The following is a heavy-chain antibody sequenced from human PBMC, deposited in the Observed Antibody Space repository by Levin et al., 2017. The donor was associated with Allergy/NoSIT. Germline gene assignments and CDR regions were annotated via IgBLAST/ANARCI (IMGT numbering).Heavy chain of an antibody. CDR3: GKDYYGSGRFYKFDY. CDR2: ISGSGGST. Sequence: ASVKVSCAASGFTFSNYAMSWVRQAPGKGLEWVSSISGSGGSTYYADSVKGRFTISRDNSKNTLYVQMNSLRAEDTAVYYCGKDYYGSGRFYKFDYWGQGTLVTVSS. V-gene: IGHV3-23*01. D-gene: IGHD3-10*01. CDR1: GFTFSNYA. J-gene: IGHJ4*02.